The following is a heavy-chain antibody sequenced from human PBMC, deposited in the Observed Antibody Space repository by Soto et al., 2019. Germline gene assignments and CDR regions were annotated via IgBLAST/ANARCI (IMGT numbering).Heavy chain of an antibody. CDR1: GGSISSYY. V-gene: IGHV4-59*01. Sequence: KPSETLSLTCTVSGGSISSYYWSWIRQPPGKGLEWIGYIYYSGSTNYNPSLKSRVTISVDTSKNQFSLKLSSVTAADTAVYYCARVPQWLLLPDAFDIWGQGTMVTVSS. CDR3: ARVPQWLLLPDAFDI. D-gene: IGHD3-22*01. J-gene: IGHJ3*02. CDR2: IYYSGST.